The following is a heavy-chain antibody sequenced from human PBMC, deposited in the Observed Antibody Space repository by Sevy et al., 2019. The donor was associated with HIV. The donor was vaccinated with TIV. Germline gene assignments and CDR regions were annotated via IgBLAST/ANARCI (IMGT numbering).Heavy chain of an antibody. CDR2: ISGSGGTT. Sequence: GGSLRLSCAASGFTFTNYAMNWVRQAPGKGLEWVSAISGSGGTTYYADSVQGRFTISRDKSKNTLYLQMNSLRAEDTAVYYCARDGGLGKNYWYFDLWGRGTLVTVSS. D-gene: IGHD3-16*01. CDR1: GFTFTNYA. V-gene: IGHV3-23*01. CDR3: ARDGGLGKNYWYFDL. J-gene: IGHJ2*01.